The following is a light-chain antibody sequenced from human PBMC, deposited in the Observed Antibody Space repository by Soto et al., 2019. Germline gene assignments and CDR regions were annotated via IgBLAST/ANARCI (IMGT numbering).Light chain of an antibody. J-gene: IGKJ2*01. Sequence: TQSPGTLSLSPGERATLSCRASQSIRNSLAWYQQRPGQSPRLLIYAASSRATGVPDRFSGGGSATDFTLTVSRLEPEDFAVYYCQQYGGSPRTFGQGTTLEIK. CDR3: QQYGGSPRT. V-gene: IGKV3-20*01. CDR1: QSIRNS. CDR2: AAS.